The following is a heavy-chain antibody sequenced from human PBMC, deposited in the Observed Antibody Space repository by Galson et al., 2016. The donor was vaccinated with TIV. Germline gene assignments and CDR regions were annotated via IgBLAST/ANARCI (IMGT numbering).Heavy chain of an antibody. CDR3: VRIGMLRESCSCYACPGIFDT. Sequence: LSLTCADSGYSISSGYYWGWVRQPPGKGLEWLGNICHTETTYYNPSLESRVSISVDTSKNQFSLRLSSVTAADTAVYYCVRIGMLRESCSCYACPGIFDTWGQGILVTVSS. CDR2: ICHTETT. CDR1: GYSISSGYY. D-gene: IGHD3-22*01. J-gene: IGHJ5*02. V-gene: IGHV4-38-2*01.